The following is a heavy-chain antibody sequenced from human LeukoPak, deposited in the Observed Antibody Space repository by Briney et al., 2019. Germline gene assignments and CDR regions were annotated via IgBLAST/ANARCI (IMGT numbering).Heavy chain of an antibody. CDR1: GFSFSIYA. V-gene: IGHV3-23*01. D-gene: IGHD3-22*01. CDR2: IIGNGRDI. J-gene: IGHJ4*02. CDR3: AKDRSPYYYDSSGSPGY. Sequence: GGSLRLSCAASGFSFSIYAMNWVRQAPGKGLEWVSLIIGNGRDIRYADSVKGRFTISRDNSKNILYLQMNSLRAEDTAVYYCAKDRSPYYYDSSGSPGYWGQGTLVTVSS.